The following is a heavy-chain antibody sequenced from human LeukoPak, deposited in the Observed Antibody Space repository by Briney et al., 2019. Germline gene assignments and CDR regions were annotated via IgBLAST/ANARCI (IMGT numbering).Heavy chain of an antibody. CDR2: ISSSSSYI. V-gene: IGHV3-21*01. Sequence: GGSLRLSCAASGFTFSSYSMNWVRQAPGKGLEWVSSISSSSSYIYYADSVKGRFTISRDNAKNSLYLQMNSLRAEDTAVYYCAREAGITMVRGVLTDYWGQGTLVTVSS. J-gene: IGHJ4*02. CDR3: AREAGITMVRGVLTDY. D-gene: IGHD3-10*01. CDR1: GFTFSSYS.